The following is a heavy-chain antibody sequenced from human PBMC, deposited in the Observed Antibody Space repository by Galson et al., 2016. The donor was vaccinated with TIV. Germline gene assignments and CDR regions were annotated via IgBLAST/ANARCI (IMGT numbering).Heavy chain of an antibody. D-gene: IGHD1-1*01. V-gene: IGHV1-69*06. Sequence: VKVSCKASGGTFSSFAVGWVRQAPGQGLEWMGRIIGMFGTTKYAARFQGRITMTADTSTDTAYLELSSLRSEDTAIYYCTTVRLRGSGGMDVWGQGTTVIVSS. J-gene: IGHJ6*02. CDR2: IIGMFGTT. CDR3: TTVRLRGSGGMDV. CDR1: GGTFSSFA.